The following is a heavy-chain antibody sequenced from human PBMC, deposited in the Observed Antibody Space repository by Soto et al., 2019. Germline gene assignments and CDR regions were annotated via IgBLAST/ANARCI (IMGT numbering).Heavy chain of an antibody. V-gene: IGHV4-30-4*01. CDR3: ARGRYCLTGRCFPNWFDS. CDR2: IYKSATT. Sequence: SETLSLTCSVSGDSISNLDYFWAWIRQPPGQALEYIGYIYKSATTYYNPSFESRVAISVDTTKSQFSLNVTSVTAADTAVYFCARGRYCLTGRCFPNWFDSWGQGALVTVSS. CDR1: GDSISNLDYF. D-gene: IGHD7-27*01. J-gene: IGHJ5*01.